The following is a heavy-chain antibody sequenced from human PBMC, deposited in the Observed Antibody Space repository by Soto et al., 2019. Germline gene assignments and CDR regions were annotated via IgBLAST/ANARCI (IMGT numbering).Heavy chain of an antibody. CDR1: GDSISTVDYF. CDR3: GKILVGATGHTDADS. CDR2: IYKSTTT. D-gene: IGHD2-15*01. Sequence: LSLTCSVSGDSISTVDYFWAWIRQPPGQALEYIGYIYKSTTTYYNPSFESRVAISLDTSKSQFSLTVTSVTAADTAVYYCGKILVGATGHTDADSWGPGTLVTVSS. J-gene: IGHJ4*02. V-gene: IGHV4-30-4*01.